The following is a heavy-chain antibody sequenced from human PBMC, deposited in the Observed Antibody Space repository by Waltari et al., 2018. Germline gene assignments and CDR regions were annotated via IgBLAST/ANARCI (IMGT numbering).Heavy chain of an antibody. CDR2: INHSAST. CDR1: GGSFSGHY. Sequence: QVQLQQWGAGLFKPSDTLYLPFSAYGGSFSGHYWSWIRQPPGKGLEWIGQINHSASTNYNPSRKSRVTISVDTSKNQFSLKLSSVTAADTAVYYCARGRGGPTASDAFDIWGQGTMVTVSS. V-gene: IGHV4-34*01. J-gene: IGHJ3*02. CDR3: ARGRGGPTASDAFDI.